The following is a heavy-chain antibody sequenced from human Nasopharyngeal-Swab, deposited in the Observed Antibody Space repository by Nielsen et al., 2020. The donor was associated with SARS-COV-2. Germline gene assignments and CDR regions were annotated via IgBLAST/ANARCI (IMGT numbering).Heavy chain of an antibody. J-gene: IGHJ4*02. Sequence: WIRQPPGKGLEWVSYISSSGSTIYYADSVKGRFTISRDNAKNSLFLQMNSLRAEDTAVYFCASGRWFDYWGQGTLGTVSS. V-gene: IGHV3-11*04. CDR2: ISSSGSTI. D-gene: IGHD4-23*01. CDR3: ASGRWFDY.